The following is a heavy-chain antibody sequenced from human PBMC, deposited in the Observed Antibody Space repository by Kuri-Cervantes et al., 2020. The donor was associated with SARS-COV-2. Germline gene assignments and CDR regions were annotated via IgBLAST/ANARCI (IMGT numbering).Heavy chain of an antibody. J-gene: IGHJ4*02. CDR1: GYTLNNYG. V-gene: IGHV1-18*04. CDR3: ARDRDYYDSGGY. D-gene: IGHD3-22*01. Sequence: ASVKVSCKASGYTLNNYGISWVRQAPGQGLGWMGWTSANNGNTNYAQKLQGRVTMTTDTSTSTAYMELRSLRSDDTAVYYCARDRDYYDSGGYWGQGTLVTVSS. CDR2: TSANNGNT.